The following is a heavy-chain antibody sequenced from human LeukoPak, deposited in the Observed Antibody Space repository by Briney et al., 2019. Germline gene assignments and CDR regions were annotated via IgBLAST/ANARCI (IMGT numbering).Heavy chain of an antibody. CDR3: AKGALLYFDY. CDR2: ISGSGGST. Sequence: GGSLRLSCAASGFTFSSYAMTWVRQAPGKGLEWVSGISGSGGSTYCADSVKGRFTISRDNSKNTLYLQMNSLRADDTAVYYCAKGALLYFDYWGQGTLVTVSS. J-gene: IGHJ4*02. CDR1: GFTFSSYA. D-gene: IGHD1-26*01. V-gene: IGHV3-23*01.